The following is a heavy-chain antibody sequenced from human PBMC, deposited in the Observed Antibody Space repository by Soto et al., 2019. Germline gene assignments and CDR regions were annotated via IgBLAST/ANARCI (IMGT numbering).Heavy chain of an antibody. CDR1: GFTFSSYA. J-gene: IGHJ4*02. CDR2: ISYDGSNK. V-gene: IGHV3-30-3*01. Sequence: ESGGGVVQPGRSLRLSCAASGFTFSSYAMHWVRQAPGKGLEWVALISYDGSNKYYADSVKGRFTISRDNSKNTLYLQMNSLRAEDTAVYYCASLWDFHYWGQGTLVTVSS. D-gene: IGHD1-26*01. CDR3: ASLWDFHY.